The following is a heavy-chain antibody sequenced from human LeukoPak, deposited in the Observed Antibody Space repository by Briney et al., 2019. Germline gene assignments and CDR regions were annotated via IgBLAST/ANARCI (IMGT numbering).Heavy chain of an antibody. CDR2: INTDGSST. J-gene: IGHJ4*02. D-gene: IGHD1-26*01. Sequence: RTGGSLRLSCAASGFTFSSYWMHWVRQAPGKGLVWVSRINTDGSSTSYADSVKGRFTISRDNAKNTLYLQMNSLRADDTAVYYCARTRRNSGSYYGDYWGQGTLVTVSS. V-gene: IGHV3-74*01. CDR1: GFTFSSYW. CDR3: ARTRRNSGSYYGDY.